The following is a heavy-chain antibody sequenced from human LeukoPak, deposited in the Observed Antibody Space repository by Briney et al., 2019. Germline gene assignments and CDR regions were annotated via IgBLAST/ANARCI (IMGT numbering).Heavy chain of an antibody. J-gene: IGHJ4*02. CDR3: ARVVGGYDYRSLNY. V-gene: IGHV1-2*02. CDR2: INPNSGGT. Sequence: ASVKVSCKASGYTFTGYYMHWVRQAPGQGLEWMGWINPNSGGTNYAQKFQGRVTMTRDTSISTAYMELSRLRSDDTAVYYCARVVGGYDYRSLNYWGQGTLVTVSS. D-gene: IGHD5-12*01. CDR1: GYTFTGYY.